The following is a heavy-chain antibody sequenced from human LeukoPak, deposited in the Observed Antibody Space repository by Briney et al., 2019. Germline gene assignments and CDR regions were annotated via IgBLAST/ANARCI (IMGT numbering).Heavy chain of an antibody. CDR1: GGTFSNYA. J-gene: IGHJ4*02. Sequence: SVKVSCKASGGTFSNYAISWVRQAPGQGLEWMGGIIPIFGTANYAQKFQGRVTMTRDTSTSTVYMKLSSLRSEDTAVYYCAREIGPIQLHLWGSAFDYWGQGTLVTVSS. CDR2: IIPIFGTA. D-gene: IGHD5-18*01. CDR3: AREIGPIQLHLWGSAFDY. V-gene: IGHV1-69*05.